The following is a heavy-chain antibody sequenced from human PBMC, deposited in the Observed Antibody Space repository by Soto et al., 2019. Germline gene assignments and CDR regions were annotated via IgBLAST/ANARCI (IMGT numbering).Heavy chain of an antibody. CDR3: ARDIMGTNYYYYGMDV. Sequence: QAQLQESGPGLVKPSETLSLTCTVSGGSISSYYWSWIRQPPGKGLEWIGYIYYSGSTNYNPSLKSRVTISVDTSKNQFSLKLSSVTAADTAVYYCARDIMGTNYYYYGMDVWGQGTTVTVSS. J-gene: IGHJ6*02. D-gene: IGHD2-8*01. CDR2: IYYSGST. V-gene: IGHV4-59*01. CDR1: GGSISSYY.